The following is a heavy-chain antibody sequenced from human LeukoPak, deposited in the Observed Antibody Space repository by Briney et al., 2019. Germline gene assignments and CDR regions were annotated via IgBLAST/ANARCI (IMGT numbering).Heavy chain of an antibody. CDR2: ISGNCGST. CDR1: GFTFSSYA. D-gene: IGHD2-2*02. J-gene: IGHJ6*04. V-gene: IGHV3-23*01. CDR3: AKDQEHCSSTSCYTLYYYYGMDV. Sequence: PGGSLRLSCAACGFTFSSYAMSWVRQARGKGLEGGSAISGNCGSTYYADSVKGRFTISRDNFKNTLSLQMNSLRAEDTAVYYCAKDQEHCSSTSCYTLYYYYGMDVWGKGTTVTVSS.